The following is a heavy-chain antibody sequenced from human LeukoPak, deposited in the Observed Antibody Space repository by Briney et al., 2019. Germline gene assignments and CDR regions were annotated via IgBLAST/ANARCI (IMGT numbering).Heavy chain of an antibody. D-gene: IGHD3-3*01. CDR2: ISAYNGNT. V-gene: IGHV1-18*01. Sequence: ASVKVSCKASGYTFTSYGISWVRQAPGQGLEWMGWISAYNGNTNYAQKLQGRVTMTTDTSTSTAYMELRSLRSDDTAVYYCARDRPRYDFWSAYYYYMDVWGKGTTVTVSS. CDR3: ARDRPRYDFWSAYYYYMDV. CDR1: GYTFTSYG. J-gene: IGHJ6*03.